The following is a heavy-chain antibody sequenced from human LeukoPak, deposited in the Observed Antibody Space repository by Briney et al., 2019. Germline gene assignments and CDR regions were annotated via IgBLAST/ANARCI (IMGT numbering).Heavy chain of an antibody. J-gene: IGHJ4*02. V-gene: IGHV1-18*01. CDR1: GYTFTSYG. CDR2: ISAYNGNT. CDR3: ARGQFYGSGSTPVY. Sequence: GASVKVSCKASGYTFTSYGISWVRQAPGQGLEWMGWISAYNGNTNYAQKFQGRVTMTRDTSISTAYMELSRLRSDDTAVYYCARGQFYGSGSTPVYWGQGTLVTVSS. D-gene: IGHD3-10*01.